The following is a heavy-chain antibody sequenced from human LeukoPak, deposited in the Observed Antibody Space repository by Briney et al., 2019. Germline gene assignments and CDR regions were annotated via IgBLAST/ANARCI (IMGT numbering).Heavy chain of an antibody. CDR3: ARHQIVGATRSPFDY. Sequence: GESLKISCQGYGYSFTTYWIAWVRQMPGKGLEWMGIIYPGDSDTRYSPSFQGQVTISADKSITTAYLQWSSLKASDTAMYYCARHQIVGATRSPFDYWGQGTLVTVSS. J-gene: IGHJ4*02. D-gene: IGHD1-26*01. CDR2: IYPGDSDT. CDR1: GYSFTTYW. V-gene: IGHV5-51*01.